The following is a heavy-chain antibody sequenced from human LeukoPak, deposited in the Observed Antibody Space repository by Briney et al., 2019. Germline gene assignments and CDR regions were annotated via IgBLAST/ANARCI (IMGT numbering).Heavy chain of an antibody. CDR1: GASITTDAYY. J-gene: IGHJ1*01. CDR3: ARQRESGYSSSWPGIFQH. D-gene: IGHD6-13*01. Sequence: SETLSLTCTVSGASITTDAYYWGWIRQPPGKGLAWIGSIYYSGSTYYNPSLKSRVTISVDTSENQFSLKLSSVTVADTAVYYCARQRESGYSSSWPGIFQHWGQGTLVTVSS. V-gene: IGHV4-39*01. CDR2: IYYSGST.